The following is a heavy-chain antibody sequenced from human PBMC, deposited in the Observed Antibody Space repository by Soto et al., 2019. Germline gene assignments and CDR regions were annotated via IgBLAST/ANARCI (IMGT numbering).Heavy chain of an antibody. CDR2: TYYRSRWYY. D-gene: IGHD2-2*01. J-gene: IGHJ6*02. CDR3: ARGIVPAGPTKGYGLDV. CDR1: GDSVSSNGAA. V-gene: IGHV6-1*01. Sequence: SQTLSLTCAISGDSVSSNGAAWNWIRQSPSRGLEWLGRTYYRSRWYYDYALSVKSRITINPDTSKNQFSLQLNSVTPEDTAVYFCARGIVPAGPTKGYGLDVSGQGPTVTVSS.